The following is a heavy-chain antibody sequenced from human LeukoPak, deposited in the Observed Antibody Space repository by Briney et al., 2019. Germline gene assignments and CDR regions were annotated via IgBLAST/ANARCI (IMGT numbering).Heavy chain of an antibody. V-gene: IGHV5-51*01. D-gene: IGHD5-12*01. CDR2: IYPGDSDT. J-gene: IGHJ4*02. CDR3: ARQGSGYSGYENIDY. CDR1: GYSFTSYW. Sequence: GESLKISCKGSGYSFTSYWIGWVRQMPGKGLEWMGIIYPGDSDTRYSPSFQGQVTISADKSISNAYLQWSSLKASDTAMYYCARQGSGYSGYENIDYWGQGTLVTVSS.